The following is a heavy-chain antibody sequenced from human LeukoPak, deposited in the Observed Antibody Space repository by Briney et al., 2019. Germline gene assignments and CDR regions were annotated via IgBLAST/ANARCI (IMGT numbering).Heavy chain of an antibody. V-gene: IGHV4-30-4*08. Sequence: PSQTLSLTCTVSGGSISSGDYYWSWIRQPPGKGLEWIGYIYYSGSTYYNPSLKSRVTISVDTSKNQFSLKLSSVTAADTAVYYCASGGWLQLAFDYWGQGTLVTVSS. D-gene: IGHD5-24*01. CDR1: GGSISSGDYY. J-gene: IGHJ4*02. CDR3: ASGGWLQLAFDY. CDR2: IYYSGST.